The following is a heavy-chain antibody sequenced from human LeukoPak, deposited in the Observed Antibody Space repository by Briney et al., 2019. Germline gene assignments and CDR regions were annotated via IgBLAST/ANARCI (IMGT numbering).Heavy chain of an antibody. CDR3: ARDVGSWIQLWTFDY. J-gene: IGHJ4*02. Sequence: SVTVSCKASGYTFTSYGISWVRQAPGQGLEWMGGIIPIFGTANYAQKFQGRVTITADESTSTAYMELSSLRSEDTAVYYCARDVGSWIQLWTFDYWGQGTLVTVSS. CDR2: IIPIFGTA. CDR1: GYTFTSYG. V-gene: IGHV1-69*13. D-gene: IGHD5-18*01.